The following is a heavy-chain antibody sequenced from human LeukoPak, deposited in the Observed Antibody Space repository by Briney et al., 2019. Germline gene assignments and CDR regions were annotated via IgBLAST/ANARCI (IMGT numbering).Heavy chain of an antibody. Sequence: SETLSLTCTVSGGSISSYYWSWIRQPPGKGLEWMGYIYYSGSTNYNPSLKSRVTISVDTSKNQFSLKLGSVTAADTAVYYCARYSRERWPLFDYWGQGTLVTVSS. CDR1: GGSISSYY. J-gene: IGHJ4*02. CDR3: ARYSRERWPLFDY. CDR2: IYYSGST. D-gene: IGHD5-24*01. V-gene: IGHV4-59*08.